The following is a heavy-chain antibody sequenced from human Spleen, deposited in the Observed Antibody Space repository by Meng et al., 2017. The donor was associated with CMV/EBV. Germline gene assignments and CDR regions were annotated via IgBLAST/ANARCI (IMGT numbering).Heavy chain of an antibody. Sequence: SETLSLTCTVSGGSISSGDYYWSWIRQPPGKGLEWIGYIYYSGSTYYNPSLKSRVTISVDTSKNQFSLKLTSVTAADTAVYYCARKMAGDGMDVWGQGTTVTVSS. J-gene: IGHJ6*02. D-gene: IGHD5-24*01. CDR1: GGSISSGDYY. CDR2: IYYSGST. V-gene: IGHV4-30-4*02. CDR3: ARKMAGDGMDV.